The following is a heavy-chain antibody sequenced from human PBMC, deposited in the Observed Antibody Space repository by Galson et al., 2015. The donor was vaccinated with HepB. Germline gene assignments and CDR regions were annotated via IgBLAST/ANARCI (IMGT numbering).Heavy chain of an antibody. Sequence: SLRLSCAASGFTFSSYAMHWVRQAPGKGLEWVAVISYDGSNKYYADSVKGRFTISGDNSKNTLYLQMNSLRAEDTAVYYCARDKLENNWFDPWGQGTLVTVSS. J-gene: IGHJ5*02. D-gene: IGHD3-3*02. CDR2: ISYDGSNK. CDR1: GFTFSSYA. V-gene: IGHV3-30*04. CDR3: ARDKLENNWFDP.